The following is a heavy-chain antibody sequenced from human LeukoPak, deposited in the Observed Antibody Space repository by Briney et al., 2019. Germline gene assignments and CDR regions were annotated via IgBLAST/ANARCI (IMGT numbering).Heavy chain of an antibody. Sequence: SETLSLTCTVSGGSISGYYWSWIRQPAGKGLEWIGRIYTSGSTNYNPSLKSRVTMSVDTSKNQFSLKLSSVTAADTAVYYCARVLYSSSFSGVGREDAFDIWGQGTMVTVSS. CDR3: ARVLYSSSFSGVGREDAFDI. V-gene: IGHV4-4*07. CDR1: GGSISGYY. J-gene: IGHJ3*02. CDR2: IYTSGST. D-gene: IGHD6-13*01.